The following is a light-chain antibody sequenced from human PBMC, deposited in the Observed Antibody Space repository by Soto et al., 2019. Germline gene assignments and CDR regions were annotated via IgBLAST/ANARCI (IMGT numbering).Light chain of an antibody. CDR3: QQYNSYVT. CDR1: QSISSW. J-gene: IGKJ4*01. CDR2: DAS. V-gene: IGKV1-5*01. Sequence: DIQMTQSPSTLSASVGDRVTITCRASQSISSWLAWYQQKPGKAPKLLIYDASSLESGVPSRFSGSGSGTEFTLTICSLQPDDFATYYCQQYNSYVTFGGGTKVEIK.